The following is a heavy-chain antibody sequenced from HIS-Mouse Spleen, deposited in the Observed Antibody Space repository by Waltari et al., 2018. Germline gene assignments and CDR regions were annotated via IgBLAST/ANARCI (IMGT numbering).Heavy chain of an antibody. CDR1: GFSFSSYG. D-gene: IGHD3-10*01. V-gene: IGHV3-30*03. J-gene: IGHJ4*02. CDR3: EGVYGSGSYYFDY. CDR2: ISYDGSNK. Sequence: QVQLVESGGGVVQPGRSLRLSGAAPGFSFSSYGMPWARQAPGKGLEWVAVISYDGSNKYYADSVKGRFTISRDNSKNTLYLQMNSLRAEDTAVYYCEGVYGSGSYYFDYWGQGTLVNVSS.